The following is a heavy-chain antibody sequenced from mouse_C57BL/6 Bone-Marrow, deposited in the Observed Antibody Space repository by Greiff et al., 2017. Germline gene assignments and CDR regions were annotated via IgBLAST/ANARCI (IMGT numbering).Heavy chain of an antibody. J-gene: IGHJ4*01. CDR3: ARYYYGSHYYAMDY. Sequence: EVQLVESGPELVKPGASVKISCKASGYSFTDYNMNWVKQSNGKSLEWIGVINPNYGSTSYNQKFKGKATLTVDQSSSTAYMPLNNLTSEDSAVXYCARYYYGSHYYAMDYWGQGTSVTVSS. V-gene: IGHV1-39*01. CDR2: INPNYGST. CDR1: GYSFTDYN. D-gene: IGHD1-1*01.